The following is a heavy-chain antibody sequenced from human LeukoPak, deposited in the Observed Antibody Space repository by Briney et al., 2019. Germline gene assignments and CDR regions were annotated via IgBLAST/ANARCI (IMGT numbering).Heavy chain of an antibody. CDR3: AREPGDYGDYVDY. CDR1: GGSFSGYY. D-gene: IGHD3-16*01. Sequence: PSETLSLTCAVYGGSFSGYYWSWIRQPPGKGREWIGEINHSGSTNYNPSLKSRVTISVDTSKNQFSLKLSSVTAADTAVYYCAREPGDYGDYVDYWGQGTLVTVSS. J-gene: IGHJ4*02. CDR2: INHSGST. V-gene: IGHV4-34*01.